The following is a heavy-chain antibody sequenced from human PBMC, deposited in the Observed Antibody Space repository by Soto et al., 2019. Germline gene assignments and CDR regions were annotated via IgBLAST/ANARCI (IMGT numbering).Heavy chain of an antibody. CDR1: GGTFSSYA. CDR2: IIPIFGTA. V-gene: IGHV1-69*01. Sequence: QVQLVQSGAEVKKPGSSVKVSCKASGGTFSSYAISWVRQAPGQWLEWMGGIIPIFGTANYAQKFQGRVTITADESTSTAYMELSSLRSEDTAVYYCARSPYYYDSSGYEGWFDPWGQGTLVTVSS. CDR3: ARSPYYYDSSGYEGWFDP. J-gene: IGHJ5*02. D-gene: IGHD3-22*01.